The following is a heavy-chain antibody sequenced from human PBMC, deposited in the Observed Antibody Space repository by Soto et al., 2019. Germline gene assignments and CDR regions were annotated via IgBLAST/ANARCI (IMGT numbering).Heavy chain of an antibody. CDR2: IYHSGST. J-gene: IGHJ5*02. CDR1: GGSISSGGYS. D-gene: IGHD6-13*01. Sequence: SETLSLTCAVSGGSISSGGYSWSWIRQPPGKGLEWIGYIYHSGSTYYNPSLKSRVTISVDRSKNQFSLKLSSVTAADTAVYYCARDVKQQLVGWFDPWGQGTLVTVSS. V-gene: IGHV4-30-2*01. CDR3: ARDVKQQLVGWFDP.